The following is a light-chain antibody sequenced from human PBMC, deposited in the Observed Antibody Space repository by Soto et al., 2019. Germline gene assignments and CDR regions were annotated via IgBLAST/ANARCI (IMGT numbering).Light chain of an antibody. CDR3: KQYGSTPLT. CDR1: QSVSSSY. CDR2: GAS. J-gene: IGKJ4*01. V-gene: IGKV3-20*01. Sequence: EIVLTQSPGTLSLSPGERATLSCSASQSVSSSYLAWYKQKPGQAPRLLIYGASSRATGIPDRFSGSGSGTDFTLTISRLEPEDFAVYYCKQYGSTPLTFGGGTKVEIK.